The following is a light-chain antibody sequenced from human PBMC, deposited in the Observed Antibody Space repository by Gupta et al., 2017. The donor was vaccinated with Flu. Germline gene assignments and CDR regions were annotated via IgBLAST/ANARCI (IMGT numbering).Light chain of an antibody. J-gene: IGLJ3*02. CDR3: QTGGTGNRV. Sequence: QLVLPPSPSASASLGASVKLTCTLNSRHNVYAIAWHQQQPEKGPRYLMKLNSDGSYSTGDGTPDRFSGSSSGADRHLTISSREAEDDDYYDCQTGGTGNRVLGGGTRLTVL. V-gene: IGLV4-69*01. CDR2: LNSDGSY. CDR1: SRHNVYA.